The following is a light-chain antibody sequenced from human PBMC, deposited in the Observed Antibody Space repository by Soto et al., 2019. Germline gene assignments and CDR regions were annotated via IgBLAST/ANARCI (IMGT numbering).Light chain of an antibody. J-gene: IGKJ2*01. CDR3: QQSYSTLGT. CDR2: AAS. V-gene: IGKV1-39*01. CDR1: QSISSY. Sequence: DIQMTQSPSSLSASVGDRVTITCRASQSISSYLNWYPQKPGKAPKPLLYAASSLQSGVPSRFSGSGSGTDFTLTISSLQPADFATYYCQQSYSTLGTFGQGTKLEIK.